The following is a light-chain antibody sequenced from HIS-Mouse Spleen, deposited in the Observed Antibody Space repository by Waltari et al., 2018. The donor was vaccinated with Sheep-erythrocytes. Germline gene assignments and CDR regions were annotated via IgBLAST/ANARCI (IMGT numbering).Light chain of an antibody. CDR2: DVS. J-gene: IGLJ1*01. Sequence: QSALTQPRSVSGSPGQSVTISRTGTTSDVGGFTHVSWYQQHPGKAPKLMIYDVSKRPSGVPDRFSGSKSGNTASLTISGLQAEDEADYYCCSYAGSYNHVFATGTKVTVL. V-gene: IGLV2-11*01. CDR1: TSDVGGFTH. CDR3: CSYAGSYNHV.